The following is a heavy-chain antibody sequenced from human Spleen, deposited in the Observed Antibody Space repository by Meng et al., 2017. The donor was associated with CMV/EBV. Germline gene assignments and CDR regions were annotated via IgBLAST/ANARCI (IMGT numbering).Heavy chain of an antibody. CDR2: ISGSGGST. Sequence: GFNFGSYAMSWVRQAPGKGLEWVSAISGSGGSTYYTDSVKGRFTISRDNSKNTLYLQMNSLRAEDTAVYYCAKDVEPGIAAAGTFDYWGQGTLVTVSS. V-gene: IGHV3-23*01. D-gene: IGHD6-13*01. CDR1: GFNFGSYA. CDR3: AKDVEPGIAAAGTFDY. J-gene: IGHJ4*02.